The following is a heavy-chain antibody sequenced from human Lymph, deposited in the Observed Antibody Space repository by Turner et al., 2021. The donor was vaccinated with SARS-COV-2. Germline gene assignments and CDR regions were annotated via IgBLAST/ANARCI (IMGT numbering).Heavy chain of an antibody. CDR3: ARESRRGIAAAGPYGMDV. CDR2: ISPILGIA. J-gene: IGHJ6*02. V-gene: IGHV1-69*04. CDR1: GATFSSYG. D-gene: IGHD6-13*01. Sequence: QVQLVQSGAEVKKPGSSVKVSCKASGATFSSYGISWVRQAPGQGLEWMGRISPILGIANYAQKFQGRVTITADKSTSTGYMGLSSLRSEDTAVYYCARESRRGIAAAGPYGMDVWGQGTTVTVSS.